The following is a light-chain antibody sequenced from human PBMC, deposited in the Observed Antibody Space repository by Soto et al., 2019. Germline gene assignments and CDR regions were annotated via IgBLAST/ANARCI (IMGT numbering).Light chain of an antibody. CDR3: FSYAGSSTLGV. CDR1: SSDVGSYNL. Sequence: QSALTQPASVSGSPGQSITISCTGTSSDVGSYNLVSWYQQHPGKAPKLMIYEGSKRPSGVSNRFSGSKSGNTASLTISGRQAEDEADYYCFSYAGSSTLGVFGGGTQLTVL. CDR2: EGS. V-gene: IGLV2-23*01. J-gene: IGLJ2*01.